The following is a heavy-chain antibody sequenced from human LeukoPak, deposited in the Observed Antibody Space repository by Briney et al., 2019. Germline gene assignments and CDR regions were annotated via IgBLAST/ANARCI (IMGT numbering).Heavy chain of an antibody. J-gene: IGHJ5*02. D-gene: IGHD6-19*01. V-gene: IGHV1-18*01. Sequence: ASVKVPCKASGYTFTSYGISWVRQAPGQGLEWMGWISAYNGNTNYAQKLQGRVTMTTDTSTSTAYMELRSLRSDDTAVYYCARGSSGWYIGWFDPWGQGTLVTVSS. CDR1: GYTFTSYG. CDR3: ARGSSGWYIGWFDP. CDR2: ISAYNGNT.